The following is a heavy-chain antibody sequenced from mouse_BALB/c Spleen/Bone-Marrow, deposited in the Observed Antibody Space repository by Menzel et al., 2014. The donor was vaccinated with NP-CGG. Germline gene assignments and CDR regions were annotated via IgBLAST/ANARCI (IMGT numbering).Heavy chain of an antibody. J-gene: IGHJ3*01. CDR3: AAYYRYLAWFAY. V-gene: IGHV14-3*02. CDR1: GFNIKDTY. D-gene: IGHD2-14*01. Sequence: EVKLVESGAKLVKPGASVKLSCTASGFNIKDTYMHWVKQRPEQGLEWIGRIDPANGNTKYDPKFQGKATITADTSSNTAYLQLSSLTSEDTAVYYCAAYYRYLAWFAYWGQGTLVTVSA. CDR2: IDPANGNT.